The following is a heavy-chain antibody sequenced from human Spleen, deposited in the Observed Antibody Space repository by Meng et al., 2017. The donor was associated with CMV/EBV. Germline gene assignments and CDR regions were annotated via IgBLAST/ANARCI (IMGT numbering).Heavy chain of an antibody. CDR1: GYPFNSYG. D-gene: IGHD4-17*01. Sequence: GYPFNSYGISWVRQAPGKGHEWMGWISGYNGRTNYAQSFQGRLTLTTDTSTSTDYMELRSLRSDDTAVYYCAREGDYGDFHDPFDYWGQGTLVTVSS. CDR3: AREGDYGDFHDPFDY. CDR2: ISGYNGRT. V-gene: IGHV1-18*01. J-gene: IGHJ4*02.